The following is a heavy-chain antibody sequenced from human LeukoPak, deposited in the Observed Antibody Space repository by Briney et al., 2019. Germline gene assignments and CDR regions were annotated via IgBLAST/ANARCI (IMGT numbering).Heavy chain of an antibody. V-gene: IGHV4-4*07. CDR2: IYSSGRT. CDR1: GGSISSYY. D-gene: IGHD2-15*01. J-gene: IGHJ4*02. Sequence: SETLSLTCTVSGGSISSYYWSWIRQPAGKGLDCIGCIYSSGRTNYNPSLQRRIRMSVNSSKTQFSLLLSYVTAADTAEYYGACADCSGSSCYSGFDYWGQGTMVTVSS. CDR3: ACADCSGSSCYSGFDY.